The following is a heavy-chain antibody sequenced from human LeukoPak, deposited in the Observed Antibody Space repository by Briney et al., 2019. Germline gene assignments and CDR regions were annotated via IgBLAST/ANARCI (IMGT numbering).Heavy chain of an antibody. CDR2: IYYSGST. D-gene: IGHD3-9*01. V-gene: IGHV4-59*08. Sequence: SETLSLTCTVSGGSISSYYWSWIRQPPGKGLEWIGYIYYSGSTNYNPSLKSRVTISVDTSKNQFSLKLSSVTAADTAVYYCARHHYDILTGYFSYYYYGMDVWGQGTTVTVSS. CDR1: GGSISSYY. J-gene: IGHJ6*02. CDR3: ARHHYDILTGYFSYYYYGMDV.